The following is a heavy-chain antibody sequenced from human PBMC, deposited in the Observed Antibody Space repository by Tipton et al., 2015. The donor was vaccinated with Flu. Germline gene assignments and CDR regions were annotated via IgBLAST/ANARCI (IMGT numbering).Heavy chain of an antibody. D-gene: IGHD3-10*01. Sequence: LRLSCAVSDYSISSGYYWGWVRQPPGKGLEWIGCTSHSGRTYYNPSLKSRVTISVDTAKNQFSQRLSSVTAADTAVYYCARSTYYYGSGSADYWGQGTLVTVSS. CDR3: ARSTYYYGSGSADY. V-gene: IGHV4-38-2*01. CDR1: DYSISSGYY. CDR2: TSHSGRT. J-gene: IGHJ4*02.